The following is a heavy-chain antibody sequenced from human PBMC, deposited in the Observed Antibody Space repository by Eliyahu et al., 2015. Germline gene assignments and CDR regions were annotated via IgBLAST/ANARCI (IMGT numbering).Heavy chain of an antibody. D-gene: IGHD5-12*01. Sequence: EVQLVESGGGLIQPGESLRLSCAASGFTVSSNYMGWVRQAPGTGLEWVSIIYSDGGTNYADSVKGRFTISRDNFKNTLYLQMNSLRAEDSAVYYCARSGYDDFDDCWGQGTLVTVSS. J-gene: IGHJ4*02. V-gene: IGHV3-53*01. CDR1: GFTVSSNY. CDR3: ARSGYDDFDDC. CDR2: IYSDGGT.